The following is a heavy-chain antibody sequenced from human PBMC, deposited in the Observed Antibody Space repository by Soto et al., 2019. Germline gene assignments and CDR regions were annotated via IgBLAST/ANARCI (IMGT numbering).Heavy chain of an antibody. CDR3: ANNLPSCSSTSCQNAFDI. CDR2: ISGSGGST. J-gene: IGHJ3*02. Sequence: EVQLLESGGGLVQPGGSLRLSCAASGFTFSSYAMSWVRQAPGKGLEWVSAISGSGGSTYYADSVKGRFTISRDNSKNTLYLQMNSMRDEDTAVYYCANNLPSCSSTSCQNAFDIWGQGTMVTVSS. V-gene: IGHV3-23*01. CDR1: GFTFSSYA. D-gene: IGHD2-2*01.